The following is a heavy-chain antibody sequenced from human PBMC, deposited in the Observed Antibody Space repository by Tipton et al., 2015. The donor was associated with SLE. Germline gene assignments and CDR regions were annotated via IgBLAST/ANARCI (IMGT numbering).Heavy chain of an antibody. J-gene: IGHJ6*02. CDR2: IYHSGNT. CDR3: ARGSTVTRMDV. D-gene: IGHD4-17*01. CDR1: GGSIYTSAYY. V-gene: IGHV4-30-4*08. Sequence: TLSLTCTVSGGSIYTSAYYWGWIRQPPGKGLEWIGYIYHSGNTYYSPSLKSRVTISVDTSNNQFSLKVRSVAAADTAVYYCARGSTVTRMDVWGQGTTVTVSS.